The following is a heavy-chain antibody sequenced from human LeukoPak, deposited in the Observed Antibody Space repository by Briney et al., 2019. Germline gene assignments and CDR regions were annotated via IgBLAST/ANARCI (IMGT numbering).Heavy chain of an antibody. CDR1: GFTFSSYA. D-gene: IGHD6-19*01. J-gene: IGHJ4*02. V-gene: IGHV3-30*04. CDR2: ISYDGSNK. Sequence: PGRSLRLSCAASGFTFSSYAMHWVRQAPGKGLEWVAVISYDGSNKYYADSVKGRFTISRDNSKNTLYLQMNSLRAEDTAVYYCARGSGWYGDYWGQGTLVTVSS. CDR3: ARGSGWYGDY.